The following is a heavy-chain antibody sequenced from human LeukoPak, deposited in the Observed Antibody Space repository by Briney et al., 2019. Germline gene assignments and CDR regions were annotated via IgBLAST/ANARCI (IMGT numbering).Heavy chain of an antibody. CDR1: GGSISIYY. CDR2: IYTSGST. CDR3: AREHRITIFGVAPFDY. Sequence: SETLSLTCTVSGGSISIYYWSWIRQPAGKGLEWIGRIYTSGSTNYNPSLKSRVTMSVDTSKNQFSLKLSSVTAADTAVYYCAREHRITIFGVAPFDYWGQGTLVTVSS. D-gene: IGHD3-3*01. V-gene: IGHV4-4*07. J-gene: IGHJ4*02.